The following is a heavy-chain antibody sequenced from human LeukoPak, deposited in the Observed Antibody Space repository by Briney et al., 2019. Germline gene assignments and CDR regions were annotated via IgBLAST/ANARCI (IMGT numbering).Heavy chain of an antibody. Sequence: PGASLRLSCAASGFTFSSYGIHWVRQAPGKGLEWVAVISYDGSSKYYADSVKGRFTISRDNSKNTLYLQMNSLRAEDTGVYYCAKDRSTSWTFDYWGQGTLVTVSS. CDR2: ISYDGSSK. CDR3: AKDRSTSWTFDY. V-gene: IGHV3-30*18. J-gene: IGHJ4*02. D-gene: IGHD6-13*01. CDR1: GFTFSSYG.